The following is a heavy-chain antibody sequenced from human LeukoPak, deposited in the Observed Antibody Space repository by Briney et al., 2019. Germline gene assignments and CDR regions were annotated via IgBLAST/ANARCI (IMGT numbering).Heavy chain of an antibody. D-gene: IGHD6-19*01. CDR2: TYYRSKWYN. CDR3: ARDSRIAVAGSFDY. Sequence: SQTPSLTCAISGDSVSSNSAAWNWIRQSPSRGLEWLGRTYYRSKWYNDYAVSVKSRITINPDTSKNQFSLQLNSVTPEDTAVYYCARDSRIAVAGSFDYWGQGTLVTVSS. J-gene: IGHJ4*02. CDR1: GDSVSSNSAA. V-gene: IGHV6-1*01.